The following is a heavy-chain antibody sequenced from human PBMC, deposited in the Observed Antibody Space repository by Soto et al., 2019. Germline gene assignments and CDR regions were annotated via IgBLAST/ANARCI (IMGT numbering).Heavy chain of an antibody. CDR2: IYYSGST. CDR1: GGSISSSSYY. V-gene: IGHV4-39*01. CDR3: ARSMTTVVTLDY. Sequence: PSETLSLTCTVSGGSISSSSYYWGWIRQPPGKGLEWIGSIYYSGSTYYNPSLKSRVTISVDTSKNQFSLKLSSVTAADTAVYYCARSMTTVVTLDYWGQATLVTVSS. D-gene: IGHD4-17*01. J-gene: IGHJ4*02.